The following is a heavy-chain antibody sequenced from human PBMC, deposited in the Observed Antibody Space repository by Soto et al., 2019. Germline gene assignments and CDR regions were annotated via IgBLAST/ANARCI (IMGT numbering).Heavy chain of an antibody. J-gene: IGHJ6*02. D-gene: IGHD5-18*01. CDR2: IWYDGSNK. V-gene: IGHV3-30*02. CDR1: GFTFSSYG. CDR3: AKDTAMVLYYYYGMDV. Sequence: GGSLRLSCAASGFTFSSYGMHWVRQAPGKGLEWVAVIWYDGSNKYYADSVKGRFTISRDNSKNTLYLQMNSLRAEDTAVYYCAKDTAMVLYYYYGMDVWGQGTTVTVSS.